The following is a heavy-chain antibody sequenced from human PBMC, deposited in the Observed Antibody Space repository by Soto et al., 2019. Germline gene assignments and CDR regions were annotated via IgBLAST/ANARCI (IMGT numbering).Heavy chain of an antibody. D-gene: IGHD6-13*01. J-gene: IGHJ3*02. Sequence: EVQLVESGGGLVKPGGSLRLSCAASGFTFSSYSMNWVRQAPGKGLEWVSSISSSSSYIYYADSVKGRFTISRDNAKNSVYLQRNSLRAEDTAVYYCARFQASSAGTYFRAFVIWGQETMVTVSS. CDR2: ISSSSSYI. CDR3: ARFQASSAGTYFRAFVI. CDR1: GFTFSSYS. V-gene: IGHV3-21*06.